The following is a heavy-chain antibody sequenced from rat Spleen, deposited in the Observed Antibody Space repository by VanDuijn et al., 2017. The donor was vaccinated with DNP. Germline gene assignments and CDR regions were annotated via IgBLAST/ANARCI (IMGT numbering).Heavy chain of an antibody. Sequence: EVQLQESGPGLVKPSQSLSLTCSVTGLSITSNYWGWIRKFPGTKMEWIGHISYSGSTTYPPSLKSRISITRDTSKNQFFLHLNSVTTEDTATYYCARWSDYFDYWGQGVMVTVSS. CDR1: GLSITSNY. V-gene: IGHV3-1*01. J-gene: IGHJ2*01. CDR3: ARWSDYFDY. CDR2: ISYSGST.